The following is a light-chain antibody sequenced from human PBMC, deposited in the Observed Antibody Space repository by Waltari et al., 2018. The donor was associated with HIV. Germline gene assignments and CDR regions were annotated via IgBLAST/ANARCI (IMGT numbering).Light chain of an antibody. CDR2: MNN. Sequence: QSVLTQPPSASGTPGQRVTISCSGSSSNIGSNYVYWYQQLPGTAPKLLLYMNNPRPSGVPDRFSGSKSGTSASLAISGLRSEDEADYYCAAWDASLSAWVFGGGTKLTVL. CDR3: AAWDASLSAWV. V-gene: IGLV1-47*01. J-gene: IGLJ3*02. CDR1: SSNIGSNY.